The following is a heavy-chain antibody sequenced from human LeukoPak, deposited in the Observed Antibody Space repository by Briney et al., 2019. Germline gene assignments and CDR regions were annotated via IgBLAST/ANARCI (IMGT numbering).Heavy chain of an antibody. CDR1: GYTFTSYG. Sequence: ASVKVSCKASGYTFTSYGISWVRQAPGQGLEWMGWISAYNGNTNYAQKLQGRVTMTTDTSTSTAYMELRSLRSDDTAVYNCATNYYDYVWGSYRYYFDYWGQGTLVTVSS. V-gene: IGHV1-18*01. J-gene: IGHJ4*02. D-gene: IGHD3-16*02. CDR2: ISAYNGNT. CDR3: ATNYYDYVWGSYRYYFDY.